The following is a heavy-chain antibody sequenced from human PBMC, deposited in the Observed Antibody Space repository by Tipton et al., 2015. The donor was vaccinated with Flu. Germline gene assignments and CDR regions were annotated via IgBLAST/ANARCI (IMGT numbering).Heavy chain of an antibody. CDR1: GYSFTSYW. Sequence: VQLVQSGAEVKKPGESLKISCKGSGYSFTSYWIGWVRQMPGKGLEWMGIIYPGDSDTRYSPSFQGQVTTSADKSISTAYLQWSSLKASDTAMYYCASHLTGKKDFYYYYGMDVWGQGTTVTVSS. CDR2: IYPGDSDT. V-gene: IGHV5-51*01. J-gene: IGHJ6*02. D-gene: IGHD7-27*01. CDR3: ASHLTGKKDFYYYYGMDV.